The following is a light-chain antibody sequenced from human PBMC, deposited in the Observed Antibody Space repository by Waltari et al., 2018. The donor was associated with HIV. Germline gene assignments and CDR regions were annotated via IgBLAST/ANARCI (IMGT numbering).Light chain of an antibody. CDR3: QQYKSYSRT. J-gene: IGKJ1*01. CDR2: KAS. Sequence: DIQMTQSPSTLSASVGDRVTIACQPSQSIRSWLAWNQQKPGKAPKLRIYKASSLESGVPSRFSGSGSGTEFTLTISSLQPDDFATYYCQQYKSYSRTFGQGTKVEIK. CDR1: QSIRSW. V-gene: IGKV1-5*03.